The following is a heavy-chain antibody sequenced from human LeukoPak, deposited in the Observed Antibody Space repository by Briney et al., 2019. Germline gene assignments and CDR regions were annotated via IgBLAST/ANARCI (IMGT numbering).Heavy chain of an antibody. CDR2: ISGSGGST. CDR3: AKFPPGLLGYCSSTSCQEYFLH. V-gene: IGHV3-23*01. D-gene: IGHD2-2*01. J-gene: IGHJ1*01. Sequence: GGSLRLSCAASGFTFSNYAMSWVRQAPGKGLEWVSAISGSGGSTYYADSVKGRFTISRDNSKNTLYLQMNSLRAEDTAVYYCAKFPPGLLGYCSSTSCQEYFLHWGQGTLVTVSS. CDR1: GFTFSNYA.